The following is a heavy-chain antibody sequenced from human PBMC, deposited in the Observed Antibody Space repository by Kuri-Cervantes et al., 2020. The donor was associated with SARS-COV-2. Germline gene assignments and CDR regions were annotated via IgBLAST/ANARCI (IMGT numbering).Heavy chain of an antibody. V-gene: IGHV4-38-2*02. CDR2: IYHSGST. J-gene: IGHJ5*02. D-gene: IGHD3-22*01. CDR3: ARDLLLYYDSSGYHNWFDP. CDR1: GYPISSGYY. Sequence: SETLSLTCAVSGYPISSGYYWGWIRQPPGKGLEWIGSIYHSGSTYYNPSLKSRVTISVDTSKNQFSLKLSSVTAADTAVYYCARDLLLYYDSSGYHNWFDPWGQGTLVTVSS.